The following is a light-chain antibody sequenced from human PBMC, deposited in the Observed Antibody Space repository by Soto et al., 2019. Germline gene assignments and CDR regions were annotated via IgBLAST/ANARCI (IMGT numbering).Light chain of an antibody. J-gene: IGKJ5*01. V-gene: IGKV3-11*01. Sequence: EIVLTQSPAILSVSPGERATLSCRASQSISRSLAWYQQKPGQAPRLLISDASTRATGIPARFSGSGSGTEFTLTISSLEPEDFALYYCQQRSNLPPTFGQGTRLEIK. CDR3: QQRSNLPPT. CDR2: DAS. CDR1: QSISRS.